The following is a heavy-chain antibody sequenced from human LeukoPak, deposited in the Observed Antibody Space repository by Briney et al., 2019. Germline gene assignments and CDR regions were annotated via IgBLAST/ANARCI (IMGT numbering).Heavy chain of an antibody. V-gene: IGHV5-51*01. D-gene: IGHD4-17*01. Sequence: GESLKISCKGSGYSFTSYWIGWVRQMPGKGLEWMGIIYPGDSDTRYSPSFQGQVTISADKSISTAYLQWSSLKASDTAMYYCARHDTSATTVTTSSAFDIWGQGTMVTVSS. CDR3: ARHDTSATTVTTSSAFDI. CDR1: GYSFTSYW. J-gene: IGHJ3*02. CDR2: IYPGDSDT.